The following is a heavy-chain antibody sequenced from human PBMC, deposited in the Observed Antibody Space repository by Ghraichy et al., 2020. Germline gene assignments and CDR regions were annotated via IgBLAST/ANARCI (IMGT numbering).Heavy chain of an antibody. J-gene: IGHJ4*02. V-gene: IGHV3-11*01. CDR3: ARCINSGYPESFDY. CDR2: ISSSGSTI. Sequence: GGSLRLSCAASGFTFSDYYMSWIRQAPGKGLEWVSYISSSGSTIYYADSVKGRFTISRDNAKNSLYLQMNSLRAEDTAVYYCARCINSGYPESFDYWGQGTLVTVSS. D-gene: IGHD3-22*01. CDR1: GFTFSDYY.